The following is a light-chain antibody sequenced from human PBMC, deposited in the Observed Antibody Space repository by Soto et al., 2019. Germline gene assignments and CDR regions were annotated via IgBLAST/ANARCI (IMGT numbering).Light chain of an antibody. CDR3: SSFTSGSTLFV. CDR2: DVS. Sequence: QSALTQPASVSGSPGQSITISCTGTSSDVGAYNFVSWYRHHPGKAPKLMIYDVSYRPSGVSSRFSGSKSGNTASLTISGLQADDEADYYCSSFTSGSTLFVFGSGTKLTVL. CDR1: SSDVGAYNF. J-gene: IGLJ1*01. V-gene: IGLV2-14*03.